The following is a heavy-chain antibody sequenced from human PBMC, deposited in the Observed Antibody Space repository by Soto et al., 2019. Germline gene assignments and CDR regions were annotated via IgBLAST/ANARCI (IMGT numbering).Heavy chain of an antibody. V-gene: IGHV4-61*08. D-gene: IGHD3-10*01. CDR3: ARDYYGSGSPPLGY. J-gene: IGHJ4*02. Sequence: PSQTLSLTCTVSGGSISSLDYYWSWIRQPPGKGLEWIGYIYYSGSTNYNPSLKSRVTISVDTSKNQFSLKLSSVTAADTAVYYCARDYYGSGSPPLGYWGQGTLVTVSS. CDR1: GGSISSLDYY. CDR2: IYYSGST.